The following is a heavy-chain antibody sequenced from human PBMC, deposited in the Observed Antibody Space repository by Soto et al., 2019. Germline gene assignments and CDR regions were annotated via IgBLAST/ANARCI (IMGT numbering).Heavy chain of an antibody. Sequence: SVKVSCKASGGTFSSYAISWVRQAPGQGLEWMGGIIPIFGTANYAQKFQGRVTITADESTSTAYMELSSLRSEDTAVYYCARTARRDYDDSSGSLRFSDWGQGTLVTVAS. D-gene: IGHD3-22*01. CDR2: IIPIFGTA. V-gene: IGHV1-69*13. CDR1: GGTFSSYA. CDR3: ARTARRDYDDSSGSLRFSD. J-gene: IGHJ4*02.